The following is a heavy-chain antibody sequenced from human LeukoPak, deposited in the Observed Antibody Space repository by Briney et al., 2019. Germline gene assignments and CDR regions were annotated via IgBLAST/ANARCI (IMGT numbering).Heavy chain of an antibody. CDR3: ARARMDV. Sequence: SSETLSLTCAVYGGSFSEYYWSWIRQPPGKGLEWIGDINHSGTTNYNPSLKSRVTISKETSKRQFSLKLSSVTAADTAVYYCARARMDVWSQGITVTVSS. J-gene: IGHJ6*02. V-gene: IGHV4-34*01. CDR2: INHSGTT. CDR1: GGSFSEYY.